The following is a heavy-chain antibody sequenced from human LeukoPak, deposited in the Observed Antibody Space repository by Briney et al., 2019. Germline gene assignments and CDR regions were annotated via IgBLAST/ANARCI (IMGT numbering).Heavy chain of an antibody. V-gene: IGHV4-59*08. Sequence: SETLSLTCTVSGGSISSYYWSWIRQPPGKGLEWIGYIYYSGSTSYNPSLKSRVTVSVDTSKNQFSLNLSSVTASDTAVYYCARSWEGYFDYWGQGTLVTVSS. CDR3: ARSWEGYFDY. J-gene: IGHJ4*02. D-gene: IGHD1-26*01. CDR1: GGSISSYY. CDR2: IYYSGST.